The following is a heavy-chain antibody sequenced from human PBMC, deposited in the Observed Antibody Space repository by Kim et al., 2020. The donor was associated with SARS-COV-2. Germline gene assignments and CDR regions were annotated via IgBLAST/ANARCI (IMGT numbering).Heavy chain of an antibody. CDR1: GFTFSNAW. D-gene: IGHD6-6*01. Sequence: GGSLRLSCAASGFTFSNAWMSWVRQAPGKGLEWVGRIKSKTDGGTTDYAAPVKGRFTISRDDSKNTLYLQMNSLNTEVAAVYYCTTRSSTAAARPLLAGPREPGQNYHYYYGMDVWGQGTTVTVSS. J-gene: IGHJ6*02. V-gene: IGHV3-15*01. CDR3: TTRSSTAAARPLLAGPREPGQNYHYYYGMDV. CDR2: IKSKTDGGTT.